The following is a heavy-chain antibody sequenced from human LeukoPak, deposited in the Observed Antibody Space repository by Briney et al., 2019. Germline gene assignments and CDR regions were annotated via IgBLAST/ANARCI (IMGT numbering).Heavy chain of an antibody. V-gene: IGHV4-31*03. Sequence: SETLSLTCTVSGGSISSGGYYWSWIRQHPGKGLEWIGYIYYSGSTYYNPSLKSRVTISVDTSKNQFSLKLSSVAAADTAVYYCARENRWELRFDPWGQGTLVTVSS. CDR3: ARENRWELRFDP. CDR2: IYYSGST. J-gene: IGHJ5*02. CDR1: GGSISSGGYY. D-gene: IGHD1-26*01.